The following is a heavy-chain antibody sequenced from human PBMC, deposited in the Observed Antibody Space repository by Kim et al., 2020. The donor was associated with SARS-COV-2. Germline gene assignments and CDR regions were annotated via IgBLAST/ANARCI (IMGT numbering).Heavy chain of an antibody. D-gene: IGHD6-19*01. J-gene: IGHJ4*02. CDR3: ARDRGSGWYGYFDY. V-gene: IGHV3-33*01. Sequence: ADPVKGRFSISRDNSKNTLYLQMNGLRAEDTAVYYCARDRGSGWYGYFDYWGQGTLVTVSS.